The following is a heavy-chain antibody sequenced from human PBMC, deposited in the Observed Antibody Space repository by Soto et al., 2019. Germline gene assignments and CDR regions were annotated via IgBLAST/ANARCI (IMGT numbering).Heavy chain of an antibody. CDR2: IYYSGST. J-gene: IGHJ6*02. Sequence: PSETLSLTCTVSGGPVSSGSYYWSWIRQPPGKGLEWIGYIYYSGSTNYNPSLKSRVTISVDTSKNQFSLKLSSVTAADTAVYYCASGYSSSSYYYYGMDVWGQGTTVTVSS. CDR1: GGPVSSGSYY. CDR3: ASGYSSSSYYYYGMDV. V-gene: IGHV4-61*01. D-gene: IGHD6-6*01.